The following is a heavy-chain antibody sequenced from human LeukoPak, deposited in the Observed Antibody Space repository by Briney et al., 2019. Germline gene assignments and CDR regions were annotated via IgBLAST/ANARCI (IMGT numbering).Heavy chain of an antibody. D-gene: IGHD3/OR15-3a*01. CDR2: ISWNSGKI. CDR1: GFTFDDYA. CDR3: TKGDWFDN. V-gene: IGHV3-9*03. J-gene: IGHJ4*02. Sequence: GGSLRLSCATSGFTFDDYAMHWVRQAPGKGLEWVSGISWNSGKIDYADSVKGRFTVSRDNAENSLYLQMNSVRDEDMAFYYCTKGDWFDNWGQGTRVTVSS.